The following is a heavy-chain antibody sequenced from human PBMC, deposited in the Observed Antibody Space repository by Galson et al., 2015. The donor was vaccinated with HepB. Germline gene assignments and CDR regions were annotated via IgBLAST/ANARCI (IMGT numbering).Heavy chain of an antibody. CDR3: AKDLQGSYYFRYMDV. Sequence: SLRLSCAASAFSFSSYAMSWVRQAPGKGLEWVSSISGSGSNTYYTDSVKGRFTISRDNSKSTLSLQMNSLRAEDTAVYYCAKDLQGSYYFRYMDVWGKGTTVTVSS. CDR1: AFSFSSYA. J-gene: IGHJ6*03. CDR2: ISGSGSNT. V-gene: IGHV3-23*01. D-gene: IGHD3-10*01.